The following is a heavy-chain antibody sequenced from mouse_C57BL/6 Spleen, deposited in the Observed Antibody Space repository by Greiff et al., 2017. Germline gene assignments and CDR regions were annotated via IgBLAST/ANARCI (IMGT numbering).Heavy chain of an antibody. CDR1: GFTFTDYY. V-gene: IGHV7-3*01. Sequence: EVKLVESGGGLVQPGGSLSLSCAASGFTFTDYYMSWVRQPPGKALEWLGIIRNKANGYTTEYSAYVKGRFTISRDNSQRILYLHRKTLRAEDSATYYCARYTEGYDYDGYYFDYWGQGTTLTVSS. CDR3: ARYTEGYDYDGYYFDY. J-gene: IGHJ2*01. D-gene: IGHD2-4*01. CDR2: IRNKANGYTT.